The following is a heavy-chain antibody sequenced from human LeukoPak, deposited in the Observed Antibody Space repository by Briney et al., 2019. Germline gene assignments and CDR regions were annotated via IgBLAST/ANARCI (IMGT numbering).Heavy chain of an antibody. D-gene: IGHD3-9*01. J-gene: IGHJ4*02. CDR2: IIPIFGTA. CDR3: ARSPVLRYFDWLSTLDY. CDR1: GGTFSSYA. V-gene: IGHV1-69*01. Sequence: GSSVKVSCKASGGTFSSYAISWVRQAPGQGLEWMGGIIPIFGTANYAQKFQGRVTITADESTSTAYVELSSLRSEDTAVYYCARSPVLRYFDWLSTLDYWGQGTLITVSS.